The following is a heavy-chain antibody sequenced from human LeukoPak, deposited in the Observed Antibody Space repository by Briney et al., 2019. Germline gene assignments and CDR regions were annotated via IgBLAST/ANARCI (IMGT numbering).Heavy chain of an antibody. J-gene: IGHJ4*02. V-gene: IGHV3-48*01. D-gene: IGHD1-26*01. CDR3: AKGGNSGTYQFDY. CDR2: ISRSSSAI. Sequence: GGSLRLSCAASGFTFSSYSMNWVRQAPGKGLEWVSQISRSSSAIYYADSVKGRFIISRDNARNSVFLQMNSVSADDTAVYYCAKGGNSGTYQFDYWGQGSLVTVSS. CDR1: GFTFSSYS.